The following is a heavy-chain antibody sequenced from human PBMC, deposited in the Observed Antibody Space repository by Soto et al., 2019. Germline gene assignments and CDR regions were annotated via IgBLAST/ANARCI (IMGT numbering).Heavy chain of an antibody. CDR2: IYYSGST. CDR3: ARTAGTFDNFWSGYGYDI. D-gene: IGHD3-3*01. Sequence: SETLSLTCTVSGGSVSSGSYYWSWIRQPPGKGLEWIGYIYYSGSTNYNPSLKSRVTISVDTSKNQFSLKLSSVTAADTAVYYCARTAGTFDNFWSGYGYDIWGPGTKVTVSS. V-gene: IGHV4-61*01. J-gene: IGHJ3*02. CDR1: GGSVSSGSYY.